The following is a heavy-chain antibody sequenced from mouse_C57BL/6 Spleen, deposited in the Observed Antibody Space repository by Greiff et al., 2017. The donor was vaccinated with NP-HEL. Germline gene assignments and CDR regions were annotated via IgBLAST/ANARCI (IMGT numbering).Heavy chain of an antibody. CDR2: ISDGGSYT. J-gene: IGHJ1*03. CDR3: ARDRGSRGYFDV. D-gene: IGHD1-1*01. V-gene: IGHV5-4*01. CDR1: GFTFSSYA. Sequence: EVQLQESGGGLVKPGGSLKLSCAASGFTFSSYAMSWVRQTPEKRLEWVATISDGGSYTYYPDNVKGRFTISRDNAKNNLYLQMSHLKSEDTAMYYCARDRGSRGYFDVWGTGTTVTVSS.